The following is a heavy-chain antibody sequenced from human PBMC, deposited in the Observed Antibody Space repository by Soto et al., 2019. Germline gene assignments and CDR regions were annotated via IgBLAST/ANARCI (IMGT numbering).Heavy chain of an antibody. V-gene: IGHV4-59*01. CDR3: ARAPRRGYSYSNFDY. Sequence: SETLSLTCTVSGGSISSYYWSWIRQPPGKGLEWIGYIYYSGSTNYNPSLKSRVTISVDTSKNQFSLKLSSVTAADTAVYYCARAPRRGYSYSNFDYWGQGTLVTVSS. CDR2: IYYSGST. J-gene: IGHJ4*02. CDR1: GGSISSYY. D-gene: IGHD5-18*01.